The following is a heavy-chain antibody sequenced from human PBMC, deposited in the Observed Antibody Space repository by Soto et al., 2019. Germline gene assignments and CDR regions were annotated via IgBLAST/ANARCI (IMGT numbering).Heavy chain of an antibody. CDR3: AREGSTVIRDGTSDY. J-gene: IGHJ4*02. CDR1: GFTFTAYD. V-gene: IGHV3-21*01. Sequence: EVQLVESGGGLVKPGGSLRLSCAASGFTFTAYDMNWVRQAAGKGLEWVSSIDRSSSYIYYADSVKGRFTISRDNAKNSLYLQMDSLRAEDTAVYYCAREGSTVIRDGTSDYWGQGILVTVSS. CDR2: IDRSSSYI. D-gene: IGHD1-7*01.